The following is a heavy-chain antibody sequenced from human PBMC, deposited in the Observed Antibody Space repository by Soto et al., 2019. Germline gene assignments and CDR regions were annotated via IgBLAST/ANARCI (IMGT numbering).Heavy chain of an antibody. CDR3: ARLPLVGATERYSSDY. D-gene: IGHD1-26*01. CDR1: GGSISSSSYY. J-gene: IGHJ4*02. V-gene: IGHV4-39*01. Sequence: PSETLSLTCTVSGGSISSSSYYWGWIRQPPGKGLEWIGSIYYSGSTYYNPSLKSRVTISVDTSKNQFSLKLSSVTAADTAVYYCARLPLVGATERYSSDYWGQGTLVTVSS. CDR2: IYYSGST.